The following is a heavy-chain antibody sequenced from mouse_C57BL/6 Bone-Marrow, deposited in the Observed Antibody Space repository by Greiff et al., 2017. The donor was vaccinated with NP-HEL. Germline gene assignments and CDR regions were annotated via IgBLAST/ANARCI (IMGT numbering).Heavy chain of an antibody. CDR1: GFNIKDDY. J-gene: IGHJ2*01. D-gene: IGHD1-1*01. CDR3: TTHHYGSSDY. CDR2: IDPENGDT. V-gene: IGHV14-4*01. Sequence: VQLQQSGAELVRPGASVKLSCTASGFNIKDDYMHWVKQRPEQGLEWIGWIDPENGDTEYGSKFQGKATITADTSSNTAYLQLSSLTSEDTAVYYCTTHHYGSSDYWGQGTTLTVSS.